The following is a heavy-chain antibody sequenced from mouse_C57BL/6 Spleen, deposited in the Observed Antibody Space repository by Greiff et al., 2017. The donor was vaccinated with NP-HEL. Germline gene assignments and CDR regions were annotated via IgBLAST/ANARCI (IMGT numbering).Heavy chain of an antibody. D-gene: IGHD1-1*01. Sequence: EVQLQQSGPELVKPGASVKMSCKASGYTFTDYNMHWVKQSHGKSLEWIGYINPNNGGTSYNQKFKGKASLTVNKSSSTAYMEIRSLTSEDSAVYYCAKSPYYYGSRPDVWGTGTTVTV. J-gene: IGHJ1*03. CDR3: AKSPYYYGSRPDV. CDR1: GYTFTDYN. CDR2: INPNNGGT. V-gene: IGHV1-22*01.